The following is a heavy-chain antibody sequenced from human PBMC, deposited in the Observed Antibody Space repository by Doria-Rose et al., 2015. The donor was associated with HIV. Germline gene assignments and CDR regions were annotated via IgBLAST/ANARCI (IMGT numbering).Heavy chain of an antibody. CDR2: IFSDDER. CDR1: GVSLSSPGMG. J-gene: IGHJ4*02. D-gene: IGHD6-13*01. V-gene: IGHV2-26*01. CDR3: ARIKSSRWYHKYYFDC. Sequence: SGPVLVKPTETLTLTCTVSGVSLSSPGMGVSWIRQPPGKALEWLSNIFSDDERSYNTSLKSRLTISRGTSKSQVVLPMTDMDPVDTATYYCARIKSSRWYHKYYFDCWGQGTLVIVSA.